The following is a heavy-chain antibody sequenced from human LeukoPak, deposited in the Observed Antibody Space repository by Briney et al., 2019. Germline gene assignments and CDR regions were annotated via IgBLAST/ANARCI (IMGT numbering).Heavy chain of an antibody. CDR1: GGTFSSYA. D-gene: IGHD3-10*01. CDR3: ARARFGDGAFDI. Sequence: ASVKVSCKASGGTFSSYAISWVRQAPGQGLEWMGGIIPIFGTANYAQKFQGRVTITADESTSTAYMELSSLRSEDTAVYYCARARFGDGAFDIWGQGTMVTVSS. J-gene: IGHJ3*02. CDR2: IIPIFGTA. V-gene: IGHV1-69*13.